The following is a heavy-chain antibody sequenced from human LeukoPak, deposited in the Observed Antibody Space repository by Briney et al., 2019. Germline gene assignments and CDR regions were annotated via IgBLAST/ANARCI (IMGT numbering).Heavy chain of an antibody. J-gene: IGHJ4*02. Sequence: ASETLSLTCTVSGGSISSYYWSWIRQPPGKGLEWIGYIYYNGDTNYNPSLKSRVTISVDTSKNQFSLKLSSVTAADTAVYYCAREYTLYRSGWFLDYWGQGTVVTVSS. CDR3: AREYTLYRSGWFLDY. V-gene: IGHV4-59*12. CDR1: GGSISSYY. CDR2: IYYNGDT. D-gene: IGHD6-19*01.